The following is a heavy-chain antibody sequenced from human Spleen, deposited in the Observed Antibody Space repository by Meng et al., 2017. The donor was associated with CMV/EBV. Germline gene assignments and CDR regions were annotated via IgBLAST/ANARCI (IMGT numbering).Heavy chain of an antibody. J-gene: IGHJ4*02. Sequence: QVQLVESGXGVVQPGRSLRLSCAASGVTFSSYAMHWVRQAPGKGLEWVAVISYDGSNKYYADSVKGRFTISRDNSKNTLYLQMNSLRAEDTAVYYCAKGLGAYDSSGYQKREFDYWGQGTLVTVSS. CDR2: ISYDGSNK. CDR3: AKGLGAYDSSGYQKREFDY. D-gene: IGHD3-22*01. CDR1: GVTFSSYA. V-gene: IGHV3-30-3*01.